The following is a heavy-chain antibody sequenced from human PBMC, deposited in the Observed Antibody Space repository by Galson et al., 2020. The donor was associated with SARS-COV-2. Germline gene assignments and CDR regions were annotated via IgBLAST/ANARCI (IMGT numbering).Heavy chain of an antibody. CDR1: GGSISSGGYY. CDR3: ARVTHFSSWYFDL. CDR2: IYYSGST. V-gene: IGHV4-31*03. J-gene: IGHJ2*01. Sequence: SETLSLTCTVSGGSISSGGYYWSWIRQHPGKGLEWIGYIYYSGSTYYNPSLKSRVTISVDTSKNQFSLKLSSVTAADTAVYYCARVTHFSSWYFDLWGRGTLVTFSS.